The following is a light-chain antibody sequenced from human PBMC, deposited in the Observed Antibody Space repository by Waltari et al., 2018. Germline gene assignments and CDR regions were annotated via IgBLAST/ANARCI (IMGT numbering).Light chain of an antibody. CDR2: RND. V-gene: IGLV1-44*01. CDR3: AAWEDGVNIHYV. J-gene: IGLJ1*01. Sequence: SVLTQPPSASGTPGQRRTIAFSGTYSNLGRNTVTCYQVFPGRAPKLLIYRNDQRHVGVPERFSGSKSGTSATLIISGPLSEDEAEYYCAAWEDGVNIHYVFGSGTKVTVL. CDR1: YSNLGRNT.